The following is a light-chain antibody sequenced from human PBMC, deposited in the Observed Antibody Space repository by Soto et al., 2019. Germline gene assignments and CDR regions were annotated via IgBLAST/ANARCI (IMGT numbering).Light chain of an antibody. Sequence: DIVMTQSPGSLAVSLGERATINCRSSQSVLYSSNNKDSIAWYQQKPGQPPRLLIYWASTRESGVPDRFSGSGSGTDFPLTISSLPAEDVAVYYCQQYLDLLTFGGGTKVEIK. CDR2: WAS. V-gene: IGKV4-1*01. CDR1: QSVLYSSNNKDS. CDR3: QQYLDLLT. J-gene: IGKJ4*01.